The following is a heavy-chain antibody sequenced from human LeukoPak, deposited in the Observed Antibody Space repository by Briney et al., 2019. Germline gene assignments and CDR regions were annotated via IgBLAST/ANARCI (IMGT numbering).Heavy chain of an antibody. J-gene: IGHJ4*02. V-gene: IGHV5-51*01. Sequence: NHGESLKISCQVSGYDFSNYWIAWVRQLPGKGLEWMGITYPGDSDIRYGPSFQGQVTISVDTSMTTAYLQWSSLQASDTAMYYCARSPFLVRGVIGYSDHWGQGTLVTVSS. CDR2: TYPGDSDI. CDR3: ARSPFLVRGVIGYSDH. D-gene: IGHD3-10*01. CDR1: GYDFSNYW.